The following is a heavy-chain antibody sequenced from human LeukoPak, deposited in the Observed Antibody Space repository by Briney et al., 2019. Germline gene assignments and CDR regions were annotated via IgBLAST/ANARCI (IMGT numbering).Heavy chain of an antibody. CDR3: AKGRCSGGSCYGRGFDY. V-gene: IGHV3-23*01. CDR1: GFTVSSNS. CDR2: LSGSGGST. J-gene: IGHJ4*02. D-gene: IGHD2-15*01. Sequence: GGSLRLSCAASGFTVSSNSMSWVRQAPGKGPEWVSGLSGSGGSTYYADSVKGRFTISRDNAKNTLYLQMNSLRAEDTAVYYCAKGRCSGGSCYGRGFDYWGQGTLVTVSS.